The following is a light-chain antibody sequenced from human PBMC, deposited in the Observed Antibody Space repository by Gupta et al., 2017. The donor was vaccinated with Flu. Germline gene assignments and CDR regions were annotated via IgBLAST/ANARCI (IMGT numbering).Light chain of an antibody. CDR1: QSRLQSNGYTY. J-gene: IGKJ2*01. CDR3: MQTLQTPYT. Sequence: VTPGEPASIYCRSSQSRLQSNGYTYMDWYLQKPGQSPRLLIYLACKRAYGVPDRFSGSGSGTDFTLKISRVEAEDVGVYYCMQTLQTPYTFGQGSKMEIK. V-gene: IGKV2-28*01. CDR2: LAC.